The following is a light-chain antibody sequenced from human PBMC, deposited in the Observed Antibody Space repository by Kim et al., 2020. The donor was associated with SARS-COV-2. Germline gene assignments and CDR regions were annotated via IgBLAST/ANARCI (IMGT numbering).Light chain of an antibody. CDR1: SRDVGGYNY. CDR2: DVN. Sequence: QSALTQPASVSGSPGQSITISCTGTSRDVGGYNYVSWYQQHPGKAPKLMIYDVNKRPSGVSNRFSGSKSGNTASLTIPGLQAEDEADYYCSSYTSSSTSVFGTGTQLTVL. V-gene: IGLV2-14*03. J-gene: IGLJ1*01. CDR3: SSYTSSSTSV.